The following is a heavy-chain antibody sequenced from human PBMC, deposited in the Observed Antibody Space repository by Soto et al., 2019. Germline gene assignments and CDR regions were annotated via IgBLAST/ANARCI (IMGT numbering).Heavy chain of an antibody. CDR1: GYTFTDYD. D-gene: IGHD2-8*01. J-gene: IGHJ5*02. V-gene: IGHV1-8*01. CDR2: MNPNSGET. Sequence: QEQLVQSGAEVKKPGASVKVSCKTSGYTFTDYDINWVRQATGQGLEWIGWMNPNSGETGYAQKFQGRVTMTRSASLSTAYLELSSLRSEDTAVYYXXXXXXXARPRWYNWFDPWGQGTLVTVSS. CDR3: XXXXXXARPRWYNWFDP.